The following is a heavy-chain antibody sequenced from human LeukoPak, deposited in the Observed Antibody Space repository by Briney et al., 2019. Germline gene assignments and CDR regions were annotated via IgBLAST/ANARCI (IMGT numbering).Heavy chain of an antibody. D-gene: IGHD1-1*01. CDR1: GFTFSSYS. CDR3: STDRRDWNPRD. Sequence: PGGSLRLSCAASGFTFSSYSMNWVRRAPGKGLEWVSSISSSSSYIYYADSVKGRFTISRDNAKNSLYLQMNSLKTEDTAVYYCSTDRRDWNPRDWGQGTLVTVSS. V-gene: IGHV3-21*03. J-gene: IGHJ4*02. CDR2: ISSSSSYI.